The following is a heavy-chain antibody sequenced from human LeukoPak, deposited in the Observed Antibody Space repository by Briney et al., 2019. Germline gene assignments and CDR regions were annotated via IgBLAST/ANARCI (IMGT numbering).Heavy chain of an antibody. CDR3: ARSNYYDSRSWGFDI. J-gene: IGHJ3*02. Sequence: PGGSLRLSCAASGFTFSSYAMHWVRQAPGKGLEWVAVISYDGSNKYYADSVKGRFTISRDSSKNTLFLQMNSLRAEDTAVYYCARSNYYDSRSWGFDIWGQGTMVTVSS. CDR2: ISYDGSNK. V-gene: IGHV3-30*04. D-gene: IGHD3-22*01. CDR1: GFTFSSYA.